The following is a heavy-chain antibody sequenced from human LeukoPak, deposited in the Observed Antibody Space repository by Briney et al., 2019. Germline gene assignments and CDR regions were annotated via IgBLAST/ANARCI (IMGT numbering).Heavy chain of an antibody. Sequence: GGSLRLSCAASGFTFSSYSMNWVRQAPGKGLEWVPRINSDGINTSYADSVKGRFTISRDNAKNTLNLQMNSLRAEDTAVYYCARDLGQYYDTSDNWFDPWGQGTLVTVSS. V-gene: IGHV3-74*01. CDR3: ARDLGQYYDTSDNWFDP. D-gene: IGHD3-22*01. CDR2: INSDGINT. CDR1: GFTFSSYS. J-gene: IGHJ5*02.